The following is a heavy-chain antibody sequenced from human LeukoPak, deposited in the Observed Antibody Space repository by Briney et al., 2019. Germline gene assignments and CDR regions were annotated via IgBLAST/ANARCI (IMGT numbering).Heavy chain of an antibody. CDR1: GGTFSSYA. CDR3: ARTNDDFWSGPHAFDI. Sequence: SVKVSCKASGGTFSSYAISWVRQAPGQGLEWMGGIIPIFGTANYAQKFQGRVTITADESTSTAYTELSSLRSEDTAVYHCARTNDDFWSGPHAFDIWGQGTMVTVSS. J-gene: IGHJ3*02. CDR2: IIPIFGTA. D-gene: IGHD3-3*01. V-gene: IGHV1-69*13.